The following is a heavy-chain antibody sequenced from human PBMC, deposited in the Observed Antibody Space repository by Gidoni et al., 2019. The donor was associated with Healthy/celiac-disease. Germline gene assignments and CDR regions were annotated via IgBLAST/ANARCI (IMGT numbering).Heavy chain of an antibody. Sequence: QVQLQESGPGLVKPSETLSLTCAVSGYSISSGYYWGWIRQPPGKGLEWIGSIYHSGSTYYNPSLKSRVTISVDTSKNQFSLKLSSVTAADTAVYYCARDSRRYSSSVRHFPIDPWGQGTLVTVSS. CDR3: ARDSRRYSSSVRHFPIDP. D-gene: IGHD6-6*01. V-gene: IGHV4-38-2*02. CDR2: IYHSGST. J-gene: IGHJ5*02. CDR1: GYSISSGYY.